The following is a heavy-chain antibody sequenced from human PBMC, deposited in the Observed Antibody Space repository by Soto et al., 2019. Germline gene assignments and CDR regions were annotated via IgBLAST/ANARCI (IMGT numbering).Heavy chain of an antibody. D-gene: IGHD5-18*01. J-gene: IGHJ4*02. CDR1: GFTFGASA. Sequence: GGSLRLSCAASGFTFGASALQWVRQASGQGLEWLGRIGSKGETYATTYAASVKGRFTISRDDSKKTAYLQMNSLESEDMAVYYCARRYGSCFDYWGQGTLVTVSS. CDR3: ARRYGSCFDY. V-gene: IGHV3-73*01. CDR2: IGSKGETYAT.